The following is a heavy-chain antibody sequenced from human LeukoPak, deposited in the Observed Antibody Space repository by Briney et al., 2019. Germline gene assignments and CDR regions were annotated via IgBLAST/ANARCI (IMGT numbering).Heavy chain of an antibody. D-gene: IGHD4-23*01. J-gene: IGHJ4*02. CDR3: ARDGGNGSDY. V-gene: IGHV4-59*01. CDR2: IYYSGST. Sequence: SETLSLTCTVSGGSISSYYWSWIRQPPGKGLEWIGYIYYSGSTNYNPSLKSRVTISVNTSKNQFSLKLSSVTAADTAVYYCARDGGNGSDYWGQGTLVTVSS. CDR1: GGSISSYY.